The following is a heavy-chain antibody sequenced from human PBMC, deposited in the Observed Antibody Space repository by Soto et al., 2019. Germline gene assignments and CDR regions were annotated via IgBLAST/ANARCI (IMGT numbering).Heavy chain of an antibody. V-gene: IGHV1-46*01. CDR2: INPSGGST. CDR3: ARAKDSSGYQPVYYYYGMDV. D-gene: IGHD3-22*01. Sequence: GASVKVSCKAAGYTFTSYYMHWVRQATGQGLEWMGIINPSGGSTSYAQKFQGRVTMTRDTSTSTVYMELSSLRSEDTAVYYCARAKDSSGYQPVYYYYGMDVWGQGTTVTVSS. J-gene: IGHJ6*02. CDR1: GYTFTSYY.